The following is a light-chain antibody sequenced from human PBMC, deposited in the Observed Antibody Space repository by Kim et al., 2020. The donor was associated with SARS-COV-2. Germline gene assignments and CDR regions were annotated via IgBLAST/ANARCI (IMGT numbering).Light chain of an antibody. CDR2: AAY. CDR1: KGMSRY. J-gene: IGKJ4*01. V-gene: IGKV1-9*01. Sequence: ASVGDRVTITGRESKGMSRYLAWYKQKPEKAPKRRSYAAYTLQSGVPERFSGSGSGTDFTLTISSLQPEDFATYYCQQLNSYPPTFGGGNKVDIK. CDR3: QQLNSYPPT.